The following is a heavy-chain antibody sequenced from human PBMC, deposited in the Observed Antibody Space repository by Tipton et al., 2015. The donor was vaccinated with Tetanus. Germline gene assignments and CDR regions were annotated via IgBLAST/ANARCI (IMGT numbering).Heavy chain of an antibody. CDR3: ARDYFGSGSNSYFDY. CDR2: ISGYNGNT. J-gene: IGHJ4*02. D-gene: IGHD3-10*01. CDR1: GYTFTRYG. V-gene: IGHV1-18*01. Sequence: QLVQSGPEVKKPGSSVKVPCKASGYTFTRYGLTWVRQAPGQGPEWMGWISGYNGNTNYAPKFQGRVTMTTDTTTNTAYMELRSLRSDDTAVYYCARDYFGSGSNSYFDYWGQGSQVSVSS.